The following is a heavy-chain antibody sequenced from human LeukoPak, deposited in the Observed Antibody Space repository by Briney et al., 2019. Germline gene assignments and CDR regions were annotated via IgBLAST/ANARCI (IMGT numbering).Heavy chain of an antibody. V-gene: IGHV4-39*01. J-gene: IGHJ5*02. CDR2: IFYGGRI. CDR3: ARHDYDLLTGYSINWFDP. D-gene: IGHD3-9*01. Sequence: PSETLSLTCTVPGGSITSGTHYWGWVRQPPGKGLEWIGSIFYGGRIFYNPSLKSRVFVSIDTSKNQLSLKLNSVTVADTAVYYCARHDYDLLTGYSINWFDPWGQGTLVTVSS. CDR1: GGSITSGTHY.